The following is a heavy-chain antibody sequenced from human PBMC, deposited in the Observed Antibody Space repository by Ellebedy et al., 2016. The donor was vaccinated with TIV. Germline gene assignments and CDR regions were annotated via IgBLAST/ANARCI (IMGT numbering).Heavy chain of an antibody. Sequence: PGGSLRLSCAASGFTFSDYYMNWIRQAPGKGLEWVSAISTSGGSTYYADSVKGRFTVSRDNPKNTLYLQMNSLRAEDTAVYYCVRGAGSYHFDYWGQGTLVTV. V-gene: IGHV3-23*01. CDR2: ISTSGGST. CDR3: VRGAGSYHFDY. J-gene: IGHJ4*02. CDR1: GFTFSDYY. D-gene: IGHD1-26*01.